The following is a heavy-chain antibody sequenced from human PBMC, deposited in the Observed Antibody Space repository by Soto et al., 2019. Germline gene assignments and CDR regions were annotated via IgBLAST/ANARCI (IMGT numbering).Heavy chain of an antibody. CDR1: GFSFSDYY. J-gene: IGHJ4*02. CDR2: ISNSGRTI. Sequence: GGSLRLSCAASGFSFSDYYMNWIRQAPGKGLEWVSYISNSGRTIYYADSVKGRFTISRDNAKKPLYLQMNSLRAEDTAVYYCAASGYGRGYFDYWGQGALVTVYS. D-gene: IGHD5-12*01. V-gene: IGHV3-11*01. CDR3: AASGYGRGYFDY.